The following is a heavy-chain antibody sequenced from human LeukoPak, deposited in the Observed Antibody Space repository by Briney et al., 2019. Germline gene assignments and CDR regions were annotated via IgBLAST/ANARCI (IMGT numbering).Heavy chain of an antibody. J-gene: IGHJ6*03. V-gene: IGHV3-7*01. CDR1: GFTFSSYW. Sequence: GGSLRLSCAASGFTFSSYWMSWVRQAPGKGLEWVANIKQDGSEKYYVDSVKGRFTISRDNAKNSMYLQMNSLRAEDTAVYYCARDYSSSWRYYDYYMDVWGKGTTVTVSS. D-gene: IGHD6-13*01. CDR2: IKQDGSEK. CDR3: ARDYSSSWRYYDYYMDV.